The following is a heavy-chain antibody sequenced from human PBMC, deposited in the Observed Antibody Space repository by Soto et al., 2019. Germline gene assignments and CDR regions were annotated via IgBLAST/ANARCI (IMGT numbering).Heavy chain of an antibody. Sequence: SVNVSCKASGGTFSSYAISWVRQAPGQGLELMGGIIPIFGTANYAQKFQGRVTITAXXXXXXAXMELXXXXSEDTAVYYCARERQALDYWGQGTLVTVSS. CDR1: GGTFSSYA. CDR3: ARERQALDY. V-gene: IGHV1-69*13. J-gene: IGHJ4*02. CDR2: IIPIFGTA.